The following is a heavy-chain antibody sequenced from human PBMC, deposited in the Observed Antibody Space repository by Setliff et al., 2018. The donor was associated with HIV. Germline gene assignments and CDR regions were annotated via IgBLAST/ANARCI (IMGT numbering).Heavy chain of an antibody. D-gene: IGHD1-20*01. J-gene: IGHJ5*02. Sequence: SETLSLTCAVFGGSFSDFYWSWIRQPPGKGPDYIGSIYYSGSTYYNPSFKSRVTISVDTSKNWFSLKLASVTAADTAVYYCARLTGNTSGYRRFDPWGQGALVTVSS. CDR1: GGSFSDFY. CDR2: IYYSGST. V-gene: IGHV4-34*01. CDR3: ARLTGNTSGYRRFDP.